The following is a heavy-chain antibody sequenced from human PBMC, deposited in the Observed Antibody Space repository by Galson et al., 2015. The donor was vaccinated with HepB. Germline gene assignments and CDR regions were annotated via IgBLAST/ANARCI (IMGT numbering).Heavy chain of an antibody. J-gene: IGHJ4*02. CDR2: IIPIFGTT. D-gene: IGHD3-3*01. CDR1: GYLFGSFA. Sequence: SVKVSCKASGYLFGSFAIHWVRQAPGQGLEWMGGIIPIFGTTNYAQQFQGRVTITADKSTSTAYMELSSLRSEDTAVYYCARAHPESFDFWSGYSHFDYWGQGTLVTVSS. V-gene: IGHV1-69*06. CDR3: ARAHPESFDFWSGYSHFDY.